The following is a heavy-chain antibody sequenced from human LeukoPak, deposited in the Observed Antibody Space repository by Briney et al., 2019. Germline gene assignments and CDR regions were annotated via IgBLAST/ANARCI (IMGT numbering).Heavy chain of an antibody. CDR2: INPSSGGT. CDR3: ARDVVAAPGTWDY. Sequence: ASVKVSCKASGYTFTGYYMHWVRQAPGQGLEWMGWINPSSGGTNYAQKFQGRVTMTRDTSISTAYMELSRLRSDDTAVYYCARDVVAAPGTWDYWGQGTLVTVSS. CDR1: GYTFTGYY. D-gene: IGHD6-13*01. J-gene: IGHJ4*02. V-gene: IGHV1-2*02.